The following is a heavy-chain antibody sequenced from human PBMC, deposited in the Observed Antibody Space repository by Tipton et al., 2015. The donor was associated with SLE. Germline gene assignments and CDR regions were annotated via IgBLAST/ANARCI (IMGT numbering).Heavy chain of an antibody. CDR3: ARQTNYMDF. CDR1: GFTFSSYS. J-gene: IGHJ6*03. V-gene: IGHV3-7*01. CDR2: INQDASET. Sequence: GSLRLSCAASGFTFSSYSMTWVRQAPGKGLEWVANINQDASETYYVDSVKGRFTISRDNASNSLYLQMNTLRAEDTAVYYCARQTNYMDFWGKGTTVTVSS.